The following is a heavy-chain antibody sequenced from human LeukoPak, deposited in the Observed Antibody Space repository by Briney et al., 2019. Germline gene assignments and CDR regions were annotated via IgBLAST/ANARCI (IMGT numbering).Heavy chain of an antibody. CDR1: GGSFSGYY. J-gene: IGHJ4*02. CDR3: ARGEITMVRGVIPSAFDY. CDR2: INHSGST. Sequence: SETLPLTCAVYGGSFSGYYWSWIRQPPGKGLEWIGEINHSGSTNYNPSLKSRVTISVDTSKNQFSLKLSSVTAADTAVYYCARGEITMVRGVIPSAFDYWGQGTLVTVSS. D-gene: IGHD3-10*01. V-gene: IGHV4-34*01.